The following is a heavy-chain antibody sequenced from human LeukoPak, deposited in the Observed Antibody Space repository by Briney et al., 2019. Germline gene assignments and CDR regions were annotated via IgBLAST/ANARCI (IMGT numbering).Heavy chain of an antibody. Sequence: GGSLRLSCAASGFTFSSYAMSWVRQAPGQGLEWMGGIIPIFGTANYAQKFQGRVTITTDESTSTAYMELSSLRSEDTAVYYCARSQGLRGIFGVAMDVWGKGTTVTVSS. CDR3: ARSQGLRGIFGVAMDV. V-gene: IGHV1-69*05. CDR2: IIPIFGTA. J-gene: IGHJ6*04. D-gene: IGHD3-3*01. CDR1: GFTFSSYA.